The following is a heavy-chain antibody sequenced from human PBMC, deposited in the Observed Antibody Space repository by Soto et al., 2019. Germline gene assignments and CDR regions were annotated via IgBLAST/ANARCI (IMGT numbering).Heavy chain of an antibody. D-gene: IGHD6-13*01. J-gene: IGHJ4*02. Sequence: SETLSLTCTVAGDSSSNYYCSWIRQPAGKGLEWIGRIYASGSTNYNPSFKSRVTMSVYTSNNQFFLRLSSVTAADTAVYYCARMKLSGTWYPDYWGQGSLVAVSA. CDR3: ARMKLSGTWYPDY. CDR1: GDSSSNYY. CDR2: IYASGST. V-gene: IGHV4-4*07.